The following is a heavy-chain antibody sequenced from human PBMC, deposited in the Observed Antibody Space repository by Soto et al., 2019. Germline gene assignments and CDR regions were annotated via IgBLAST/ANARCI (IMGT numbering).Heavy chain of an antibody. J-gene: IGHJ4*02. CDR1: GYTFTSYG. D-gene: IGHD6-19*01. Sequence: ASVKVSCKASGYTFTSYGISWVRQAPGQGLEWMGWISAYNGITNYAQKLQGRVTMTTDTSTSTAYMELRSLRSDDTAVYYCARDLDAYSSGWYGDYWGQGTLVTVSS. V-gene: IGHV1-18*04. CDR2: ISAYNGIT. CDR3: ARDLDAYSSGWYGDY.